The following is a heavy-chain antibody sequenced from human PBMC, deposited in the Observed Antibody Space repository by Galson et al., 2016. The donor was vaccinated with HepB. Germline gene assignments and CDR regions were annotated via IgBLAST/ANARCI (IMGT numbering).Heavy chain of an antibody. CDR3: TRVGGGYCSNGVCYTDYYYYYGLDV. CDR1: GFTFSGSA. Sequence: SLRLSCAASGFTFSGSAIHWVRQASGKGLEWVGRIRTKANSYATTYAASVKGRFTISRDDSRNTAYLQMNSLKTEDTAVYYCTRVGGGYCSNGVCYTDYYYYYGLDVWGQGTTVTVSS. D-gene: IGHD2-8*01. V-gene: IGHV3-73*01. CDR2: IRTKANSYAT. J-gene: IGHJ6*02.